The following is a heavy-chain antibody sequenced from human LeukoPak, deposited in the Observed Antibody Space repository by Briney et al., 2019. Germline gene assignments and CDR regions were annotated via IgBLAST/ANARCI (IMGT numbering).Heavy chain of an antibody. CDR3: ARRGITIFGVVTSSLGPGKFDY. CDR2: IYHSGST. V-gene: IGHV4-30-2*01. D-gene: IGHD3-3*01. CDR1: GGSISSGGYS. Sequence: SETLSLTCAVSGGSISSGGYSWSWIRQPPGKGLEWIGYIYHSGSTYYNPSPKSRVTISVDTSKNQFSLKLSSVTAADTAVYYCARRGITIFGVVTSSLGPGKFDYWGQGTLVTVSS. J-gene: IGHJ4*02.